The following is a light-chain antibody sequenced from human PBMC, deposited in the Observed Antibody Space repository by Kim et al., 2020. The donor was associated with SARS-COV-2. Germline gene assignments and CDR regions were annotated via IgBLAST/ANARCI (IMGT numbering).Light chain of an antibody. CDR1: QSVSSN. V-gene: IGKV3-15*01. CDR3: QQYDNWPRT. CDR2: GAS. Sequence: EIVMTQSPATLSVSPGERATLSCRASQSVSSNLAWYQQTPGQAPRLLVYGASTRATDIPARFSGSGSGTEFTLTISSLQSEDFAVYYCQQYDNWPRTFGRGTKVDIK. J-gene: IGKJ1*01.